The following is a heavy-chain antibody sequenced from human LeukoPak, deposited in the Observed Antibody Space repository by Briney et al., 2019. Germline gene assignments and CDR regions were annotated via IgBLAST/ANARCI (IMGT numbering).Heavy chain of an antibody. D-gene: IGHD6-13*01. V-gene: IGHV3-21*01. CDR1: GFTFSSYS. CDR2: ISSSSSYI. CDR3: ARYLDAQQLDDFDS. J-gene: IGHJ4*02. Sequence: GGSLRFSSAAPGFTFSSYSMNWVRQAPGKGLEWVSSISSSSSYIYYADSVKGRFTISRDNAKNSLYLQMNSMRAEDTAVYYCARYLDAQQLDDFDSSGQRTLVTVSS.